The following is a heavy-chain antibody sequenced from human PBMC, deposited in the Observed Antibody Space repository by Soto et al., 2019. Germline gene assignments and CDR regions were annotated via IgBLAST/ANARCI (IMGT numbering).Heavy chain of an antibody. CDR1: GFTVSTNY. Sequence: EVQLVESGGGLVQPGGSLRLSCAASGFTVSTNYMSWVRQAPGKGLEWVSIIYDGGSTFYADSVKGRVTISRDNSKNALYLQMNSLRAADTAVYYCASAVMTHRCFDLWGRGTLVTVSS. V-gene: IGHV3-66*01. J-gene: IGHJ2*01. CDR3: ASAVMTHRCFDL. D-gene: IGHD3-16*01. CDR2: IYDGGST.